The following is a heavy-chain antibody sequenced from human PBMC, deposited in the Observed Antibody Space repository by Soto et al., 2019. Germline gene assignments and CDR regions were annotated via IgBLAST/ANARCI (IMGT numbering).Heavy chain of an antibody. V-gene: IGHV4-30-2*01. CDR3: AREASEGWFDP. CDR2: IYHSGST. Sequence: PSETLSLTCAVSGGSMSSGGYSWSWIRQPPGKGLEWIGYIYHSGSTYYNPSLKSRVTISVDRSKNQFSLKLSSVTAADTAFYYCAREASEGWFDPWGQGTLVTVS. J-gene: IGHJ5*02. CDR1: GGSMSSGGYS.